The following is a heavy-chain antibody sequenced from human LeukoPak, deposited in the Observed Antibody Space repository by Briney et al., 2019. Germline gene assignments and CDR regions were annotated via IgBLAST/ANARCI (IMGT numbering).Heavy chain of an antibody. CDR1: EFTFSNYA. CDR3: AKFRYSYGFYPLDY. V-gene: IGHV3-23*01. J-gene: IGHJ4*02. CDR2: VSDSGSGT. Sequence: GGSLRLSCAASEFTFSNYAMSWVRQAPGKGLEWVSAVSDSGSGTYYADSVKGRFTISRDNSKKTLYLQMNSLRAEDTAVYYCAKFRYSYGFYPLDYWGQGTLVTVSS. D-gene: IGHD5-18*01.